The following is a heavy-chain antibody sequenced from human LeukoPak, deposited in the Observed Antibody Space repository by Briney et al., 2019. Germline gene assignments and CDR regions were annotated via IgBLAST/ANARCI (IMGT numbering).Heavy chain of an antibody. Sequence: PGGSLILSCAASGFTVSSNYMSWVRQAPGKGLEWVSVIYSGGSTYYADSVKGRFTISRDNSKNTLYLQMNSLRAEDTAVYYCARDSWRSGGSFDIWGQGTMVTVSS. V-gene: IGHV3-53*01. CDR1: GFTVSSNY. CDR2: IYSGGST. J-gene: IGHJ3*02. CDR3: ARDSWRSGGSFDI. D-gene: IGHD1-26*01.